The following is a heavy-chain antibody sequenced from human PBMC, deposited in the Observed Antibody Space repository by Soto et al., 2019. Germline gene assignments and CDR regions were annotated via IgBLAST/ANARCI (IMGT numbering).Heavy chain of an antibody. Sequence: SSETLSLTCTVSGGSISSYYWSWIRQPPGKGLEWIGYIYYSGSTNYNPSLKSRVTISVDTSKNQFSLKLSSVTAADTAVYYCARHETLGVAAAGFDYWGQGTLVTVSS. CDR2: IYYSGST. V-gene: IGHV4-59*08. J-gene: IGHJ4*02. CDR3: ARHETLGVAAAGFDY. CDR1: GGSISSYY. D-gene: IGHD6-13*01.